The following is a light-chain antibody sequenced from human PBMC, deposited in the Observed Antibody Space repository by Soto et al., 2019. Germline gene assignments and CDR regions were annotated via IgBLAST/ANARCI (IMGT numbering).Light chain of an antibody. Sequence: QSVLTKPASVFGSPGLLITISCTGNSSDVGGYNYVSRYQQHPGKAPKLMIYDVSNRPSGVSNRFSGSKSGNTAPLTISGLQAEDEADYYCSSYTSSSTQVFGTGTKVTV. CDR3: SSYTSSSTQV. J-gene: IGLJ1*01. CDR2: DVS. V-gene: IGLV2-14*01. CDR1: SSDVGGYNY.